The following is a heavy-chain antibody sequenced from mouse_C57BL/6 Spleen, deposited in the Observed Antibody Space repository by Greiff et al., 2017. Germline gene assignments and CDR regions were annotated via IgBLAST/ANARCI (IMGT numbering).Heavy chain of an antibody. D-gene: IGHD1-1*01. J-gene: IGHJ4*01. CDR2: ISDGGSYT. V-gene: IGHV5-4*03. CDR1: GFTFSSYA. CDR3: ARAPYGSSYGYAMDY. Sequence: EVKLVESGGGLVKPGGSLKLSCAASGFTFSSYAMSWVRQTPEKRLEWVATISDGGSYTYYPDNVKGRFTISRDNAKNNLYLQMSHLKSEDTAMYYCARAPYGSSYGYAMDYWGQGTSVTVSS.